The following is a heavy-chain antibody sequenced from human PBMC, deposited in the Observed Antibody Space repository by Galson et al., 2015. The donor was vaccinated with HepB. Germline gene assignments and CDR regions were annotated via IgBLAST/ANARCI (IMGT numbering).Heavy chain of an antibody. CDR2: IIPIFGTA. CDR3: ARGVYSGSPYYYYGMDV. D-gene: IGHD1-26*01. CDR1: GGTFSSYA. Sequence: SVKVSCKASGGTFSSYAISWVRQAPGQGLEWMGGIIPIFGTANYAQKFQGRVTITADESTSTAYMELSSLRSEDTAVYYCARGVYSGSPYYYYGMDVWGQGTTVTVSS. J-gene: IGHJ6*02. V-gene: IGHV1-69*13.